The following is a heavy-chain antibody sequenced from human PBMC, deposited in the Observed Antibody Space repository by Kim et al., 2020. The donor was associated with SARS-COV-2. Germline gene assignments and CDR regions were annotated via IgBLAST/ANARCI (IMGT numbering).Heavy chain of an antibody. J-gene: IGHJ4*02. CDR3: AREGDYCSGGSCRYFDY. V-gene: IGHV1-3*01. CDR1: GYTFTSYA. D-gene: IGHD2-15*01. CDR2: INAGNGNT. Sequence: ASVKVSCKSSGYTFTSYAMHWVRQAPGQRLEWMGWINAGNGNTKYSQKFQGRVTITRDTSASTAYMELSSLRSEDTAVYYCAREGDYCSGGSCRYFDYRGQGTLVTVSS.